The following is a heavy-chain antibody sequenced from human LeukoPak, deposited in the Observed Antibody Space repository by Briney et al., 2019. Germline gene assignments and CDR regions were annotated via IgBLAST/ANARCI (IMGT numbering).Heavy chain of an antibody. J-gene: IGHJ4*02. CDR3: ASQYSSSATEFDY. D-gene: IGHD6-6*01. Sequence: GGSLRLSCAASGFTFSSYDMTWVRQAPGKGLEWVSYISSSSSTIYYADSVKGRFTISRDNAKNSLYLQMNSLRAEDTAVYYCASQYSSSATEFDYWGQGTLVTVSS. CDR1: GFTFSSYD. V-gene: IGHV3-48*01. CDR2: ISSSSSTI.